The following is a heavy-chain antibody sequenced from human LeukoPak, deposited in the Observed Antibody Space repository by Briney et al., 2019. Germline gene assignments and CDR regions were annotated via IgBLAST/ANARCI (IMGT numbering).Heavy chain of an antibody. D-gene: IGHD1-26*01. CDR2: INHSGST. J-gene: IGHJ5*02. V-gene: IGHV4-39*07. Sequence: SETLSLTCTVSGGSISSGSFYWSWIRQPPGKGLEWIGEINHSGSTNYNPSLKSRVTISVDTSKNQFSLKLSSVTAADTAVYYCATYSGSYSHNWFDPWGQGTLVTVSS. CDR1: GGSISSGSFY. CDR3: ATYSGSYSHNWFDP.